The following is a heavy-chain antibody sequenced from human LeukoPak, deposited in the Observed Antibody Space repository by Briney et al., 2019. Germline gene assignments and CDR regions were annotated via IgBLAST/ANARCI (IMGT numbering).Heavy chain of an antibody. Sequence: AGGSLRLSCAAPDFNINNNYMNWVRQAPGKGLEWVSLIDNVGLIHYRDYVKGRLTISRDISNSTVYLHMINLSAEDTAVYYCAGGKYYGTGARPGYFNYWGQGILVTVSS. D-gene: IGHD3-10*01. V-gene: IGHV3-53*01. CDR3: AGGKYYGTGARPGYFNY. J-gene: IGHJ4*02. CDR1: DFNINNNY. CDR2: IDNVGLI.